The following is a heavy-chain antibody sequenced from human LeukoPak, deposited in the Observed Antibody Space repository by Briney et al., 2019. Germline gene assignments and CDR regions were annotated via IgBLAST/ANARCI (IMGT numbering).Heavy chain of an antibody. Sequence: SVKVSCKASGGTFSSYAISWVRQAPGQGLEWMGGIIPIFGTANYAQKFQGRVTITTDESTSTAYMELSSLRSEDTAVYYCARDLGYCSGGSCYSRYYFDYWGQGTLVTVSS. J-gene: IGHJ4*02. CDR3: ARDLGYCSGGSCYSRYYFDY. V-gene: IGHV1-69*05. D-gene: IGHD2-15*01. CDR2: IIPIFGTA. CDR1: GGTFSSYA.